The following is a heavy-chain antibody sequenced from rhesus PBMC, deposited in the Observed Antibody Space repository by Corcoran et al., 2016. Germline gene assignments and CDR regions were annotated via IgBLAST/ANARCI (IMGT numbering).Heavy chain of an antibody. CDR1: GSSFSSPR. V-gene: IGHV4-80*01. CDR2: IVGNSGTT. Sequence: QVQLQESGPGLVKPSDTLSLTSAVSGSSFSSPRWTWLPPPPGKGLEWIGEIVGNSGTTNYNPSLKSRVTILKDASKNQFSLKLSSVTAADTAVYYCTTVSGIIVVTLDYWGQGVLVTVFS. J-gene: IGHJ4*01. D-gene: IGHD5-42*01. CDR3: TTVSGIIVVTLDY.